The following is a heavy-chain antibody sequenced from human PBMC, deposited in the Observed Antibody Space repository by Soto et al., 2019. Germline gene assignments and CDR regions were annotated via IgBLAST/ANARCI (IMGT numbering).Heavy chain of an antibody. D-gene: IGHD2-15*01. J-gene: IGHJ5*01. CDR2: IGDSEGETT. V-gene: IGHV3-23*01. Sequence: EVQLLESGGGLVQPGGSLRLSCAASGFTFSTYAMTWVRQAPGKGPEWVSRIGDSEGETTHYADSVKGRFTISRDNAKNTLYLQMKSLRVEDTAIYYCATGYCGCGRCYELDNWFDSWGQGSRVTVSS. CDR1: GFTFSTYA. CDR3: ATGYCGCGRCYELDNWFDS.